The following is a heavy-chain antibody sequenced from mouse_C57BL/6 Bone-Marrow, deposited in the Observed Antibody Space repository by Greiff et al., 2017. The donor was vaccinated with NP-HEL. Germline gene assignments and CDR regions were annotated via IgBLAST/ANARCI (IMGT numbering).Heavy chain of an antibody. CDR1: GFNIKDDY. CDR2: IDPENGDT. Sequence: EVQLQQSGAELVRPGASVKLSCTASGFNIKDDYMHWVKQRPEQGLEWIGWIDPENGDTEYASKFQGKATITADTSSNTAYLQLSSLTSEDTAVYYCTTPIYDGYYYYAMDYWGQGTSVTVSS. CDR3: TTPIYDGYYYYAMDY. J-gene: IGHJ4*01. V-gene: IGHV14-4*01. D-gene: IGHD2-3*01.